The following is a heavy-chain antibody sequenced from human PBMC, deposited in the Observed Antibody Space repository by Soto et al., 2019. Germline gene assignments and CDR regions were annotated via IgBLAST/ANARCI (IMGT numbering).Heavy chain of an antibody. V-gene: IGHV4-30-2*01. CDR3: ARGAEYYYDSSGYYTPFDY. CDR1: GGSISSGGYS. J-gene: IGHJ4*02. D-gene: IGHD3-22*01. Sequence: SETLSLTCAVSGGSISSGGYSWSWIRQPPGKGLEWIGYMYHSGSTNYNPSLKSRVTISVDTSKNQFSLKLSSVTAADTAVYYCARGAEYYYDSSGYYTPFDYWGQGTLVTVSS. CDR2: MYHSGST.